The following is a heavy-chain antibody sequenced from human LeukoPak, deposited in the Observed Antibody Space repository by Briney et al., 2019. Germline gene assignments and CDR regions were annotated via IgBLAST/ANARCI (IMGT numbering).Heavy chain of an antibody. CDR3: AKDLQTFDY. CDR2: ISGSGGST. CDR1: GFTFGDYA. Sequence: PGGSLRLSCTASGFTFGDYAMSWVRQAPGKGLEWVSAISGSGGSTYYADSVKGRFTISRDNSKNTLYLQMNSLRAEDTAVYYWAKDLQTFDYWGQGTLVTVSS. J-gene: IGHJ4*02. D-gene: IGHD5-24*01. V-gene: IGHV3-23*01.